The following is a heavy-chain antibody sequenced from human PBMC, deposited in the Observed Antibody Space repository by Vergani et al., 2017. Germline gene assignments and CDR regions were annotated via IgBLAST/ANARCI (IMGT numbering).Heavy chain of an antibody. CDR2: INHSGST. D-gene: IGHD5-18*01. CDR1: GGSFSGYY. V-gene: IGHV4-34*01. Sequence: QVQLQESGPGLVKPSETLSLTCAVYGGSFSGYYWSWIRQPPGKGLEWIGEINHSGSTNYNPSLKSRVTISVDTSKNQFSLKLSSVTAADTAVYYCARGRGGYSYGTTTSWGQGTLVTVSS. CDR3: ARGRGGYSYGTTTS. J-gene: IGHJ4*02.